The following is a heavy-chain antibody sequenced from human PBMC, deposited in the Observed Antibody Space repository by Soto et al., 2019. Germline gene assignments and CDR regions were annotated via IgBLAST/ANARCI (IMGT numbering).Heavy chain of an antibody. CDR1: GYTFTGYY. J-gene: IGHJ5*02. D-gene: IGHD6-13*01. CDR2: INPNSGGT. Sequence: ASVKVSCKASGYTFTGYYMHWVRQAPGQGLEWMGWINPNSGGTNYAQKFQGWVTMTRDTSISTAYMELSRLRSDDTAVYYCARDQSSSWYERMGWFDPWGQGTLVTVSS. CDR3: ARDQSSSWYERMGWFDP. V-gene: IGHV1-2*04.